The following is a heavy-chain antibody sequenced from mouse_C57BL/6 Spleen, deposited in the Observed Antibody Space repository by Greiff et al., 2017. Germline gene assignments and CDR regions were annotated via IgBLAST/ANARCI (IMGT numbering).Heavy chain of an antibody. CDR3: ARTHYDPWYCDV. J-gene: IGHJ1*03. Sequence: VQLQQSGAELVKPGASVKLSCTASGFNIKDYYMHWVKQRTEQGLEWIGRIDPEDGETKYAPKFQGKATITADTSSTTADLQLSNLSADDTAVYYCARTHYDPWYCDVWGTGTTGTVSS. CDR2: IDPEDGET. D-gene: IGHD2-4*01. V-gene: IGHV14-2*01. CDR1: GFNIKDYY.